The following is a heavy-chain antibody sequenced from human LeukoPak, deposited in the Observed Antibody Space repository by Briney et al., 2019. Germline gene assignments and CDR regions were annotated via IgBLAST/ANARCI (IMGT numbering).Heavy chain of an antibody. Sequence: ASVTVSCKASGYTFTGYYMHWVRQAPGQGNEWMGWINPNSGGTNYAQKFQGRVTMTRDTSIITAYMELSKLRSDGTAVYYCARVQQWLIPNWFDPWGQGTLVTVSS. D-gene: IGHD6-19*01. V-gene: IGHV1-2*02. J-gene: IGHJ5*02. CDR1: GYTFTGYY. CDR3: ARVQQWLIPNWFDP. CDR2: INPNSGGT.